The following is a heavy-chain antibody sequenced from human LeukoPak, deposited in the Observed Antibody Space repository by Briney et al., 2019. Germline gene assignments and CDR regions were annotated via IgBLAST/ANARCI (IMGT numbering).Heavy chain of an antibody. D-gene: IGHD3-22*01. CDR3: ARGQEVVVITLGLNY. J-gene: IGHJ4*02. Sequence: ASVKVSCKASGYTFTSYYMHWVRQAPGQGLEWMGIINPSGGSTSYAQKFQGRVTMTRDMSTSTVYMELSSLRSGDTAVYYCARGQEVVVITLGLNYWGQGTLVTVSS. CDR2: INPSGGST. CDR1: GYTFTSYY. V-gene: IGHV1-46*01.